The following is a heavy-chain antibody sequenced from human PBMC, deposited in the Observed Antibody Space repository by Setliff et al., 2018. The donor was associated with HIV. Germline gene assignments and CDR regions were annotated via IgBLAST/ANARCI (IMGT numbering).Heavy chain of an antibody. Sequence: SETLSLTCTVSGASVSSYSYFWGWVRQPPGKGLEWIGIIYRSGSTYYNPSLKSRVTISIDTSRNQFSLKLNTVTAADTALYFCALLEVPLIEGISPALWGQGTLVTVSS. V-gene: IGHV4-39*01. D-gene: IGHD3-22*01. CDR3: ALLEVPLIEGISPAL. CDR1: GASVSSYSYF. J-gene: IGHJ4*02. CDR2: IYRSGST.